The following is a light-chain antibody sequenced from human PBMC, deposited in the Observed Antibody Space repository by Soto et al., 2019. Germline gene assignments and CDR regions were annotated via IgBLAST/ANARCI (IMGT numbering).Light chain of an antibody. Sequence: EIVMTQSPPSLTVTPGEPASISCRSSQRLLHSNGNTFLDWYLQKPGQSPQLLIYLGSNRASGVPDRVSGSEAGTDFTLKISRVEAEDVGVYYCMQALQTPPYTFGQGTKLEI. CDR3: MQALQTPPYT. J-gene: IGKJ2*01. CDR2: LGS. CDR1: QRLLHSNGNTF. V-gene: IGKV2-28*01.